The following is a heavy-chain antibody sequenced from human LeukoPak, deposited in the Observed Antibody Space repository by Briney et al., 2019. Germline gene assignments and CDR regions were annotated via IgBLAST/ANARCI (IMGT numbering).Heavy chain of an antibody. CDR2: IYYSGST. Sequence: SETLSLTCTVSGGSISSYYWSWTRQPPGKGLEWIGYIYYSGSTNYNPSLKSRVTISVDTSKNQFSLKLSSVTAADTAVYYCATTPRRDGYNSYYFDYWGQGTLVTVSS. J-gene: IGHJ4*02. D-gene: IGHD5-24*01. CDR3: ATTPRRDGYNSYYFDY. V-gene: IGHV4-59*01. CDR1: GGSISSYY.